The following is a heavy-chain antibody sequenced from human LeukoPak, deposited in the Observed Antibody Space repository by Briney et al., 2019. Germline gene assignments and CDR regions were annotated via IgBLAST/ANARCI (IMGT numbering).Heavy chain of an antibody. CDR2: IIPIGGIG. CDR1: GGTFSSYA. V-gene: IGHV1-69*04. D-gene: IGHD3-22*01. J-gene: IGHJ4*02. Sequence: ASVKVSCKASGGTFSSYAISWVRQAPGQGLEWMGRIIPIGGIGNYAQKLKGRVTITEDKSKSTAYMELSSLRAEDTAVYYCARGGYYYDSTGSFDYWGQGTLVTASS. CDR3: ARGGYYYDSTGSFDY.